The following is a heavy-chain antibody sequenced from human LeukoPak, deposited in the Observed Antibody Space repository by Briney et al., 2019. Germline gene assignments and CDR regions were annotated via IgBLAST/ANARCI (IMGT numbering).Heavy chain of an antibody. V-gene: IGHV3-23*01. Sequence: GGSLRLSCAASEFSFSSHSMNWVRQAPGKGLEWVSAIGSSGVSTYYADSVKARFTISRDNSKNTLYLQMNSLRAEDTALYYCVKDLENCGGDCYLLQFWGQGTLVTVSS. D-gene: IGHD2-21*02. CDR2: IGSSGVST. CDR1: EFSFSSHS. CDR3: VKDLENCGGDCYLLQF. J-gene: IGHJ4*02.